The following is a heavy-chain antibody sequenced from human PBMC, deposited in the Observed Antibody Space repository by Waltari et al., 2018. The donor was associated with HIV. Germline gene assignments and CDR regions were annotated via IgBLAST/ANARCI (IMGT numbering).Heavy chain of an antibody. CDR3: ARLFYYDTTGYINNAFDI. D-gene: IGHD3-22*01. Sequence: EVQLVQSGAEVRKSGESLKISCKAFGYTFTNYWIAWVRPMSGEGLEWMVIIYPFDSYTMYNPSFEGQITISADKSLATAYLEWSNLNASDAAIYYCARLFYYDTTGYINNAFDIWGQGTVVTVS. CDR2: IYPFDSYT. J-gene: IGHJ3*02. CDR1: GYTFTNYW. V-gene: IGHV5-51*03.